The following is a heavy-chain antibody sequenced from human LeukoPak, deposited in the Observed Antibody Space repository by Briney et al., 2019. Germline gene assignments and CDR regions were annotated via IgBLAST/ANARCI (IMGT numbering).Heavy chain of an antibody. Sequence: PGGSLRLSCAASGFTFSSYWMHWVRQAPGKGLVWLSHINGDGSSTNYADSVKGRFTISRDNAKNSLYLQMNSLRAEDTAVYYCARARMDGYSYYYYYMDVWGKGTTVTISS. D-gene: IGHD5-24*01. CDR3: ARARMDGYSYYYYYMDV. J-gene: IGHJ6*03. CDR1: GFTFSSYW. V-gene: IGHV3-74*01. CDR2: INGDGSST.